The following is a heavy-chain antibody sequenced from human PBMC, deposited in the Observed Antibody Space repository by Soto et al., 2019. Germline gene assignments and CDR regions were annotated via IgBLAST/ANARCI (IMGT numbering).Heavy chain of an antibody. Sequence: GGSLRLSCAASGFTFSSYAMSWVRQAPGKGLEWVSAISGSGGSTYYADSVKGRFTISRDNSKNTLYLQMNSLRAEDTAVYYCARQYYYDSSGYYFDYWGQGTLVTVSS. D-gene: IGHD3-22*01. J-gene: IGHJ4*02. V-gene: IGHV3-23*01. CDR3: ARQYYYDSSGYYFDY. CDR1: GFTFSSYA. CDR2: ISGSGGST.